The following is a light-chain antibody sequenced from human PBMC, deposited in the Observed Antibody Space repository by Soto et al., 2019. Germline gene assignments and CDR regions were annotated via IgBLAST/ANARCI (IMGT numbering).Light chain of an antibody. J-gene: IGLJ1*01. CDR1: SNDVGRFDY. Sequence: QSVLTQPRSVSGSPGQSVTISCTGTSNDVGRFDYVSWYQQHPGNAPKVIIYDVNERPSGVPNRFSGSQSGNTASLTISGLQADDEADYYCCSYAGSSTPYVFGTGTKVTVL. CDR3: CSYAGSSTPYV. V-gene: IGLV2-11*01. CDR2: DVN.